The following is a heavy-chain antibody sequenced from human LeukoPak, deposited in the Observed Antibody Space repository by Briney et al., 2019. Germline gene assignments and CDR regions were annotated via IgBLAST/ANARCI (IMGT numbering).Heavy chain of an antibody. CDR1: GGSISSYY. J-gene: IGHJ4*02. V-gene: IGHV4-4*07. Sequence: SQTLSLTCTVSGGSISSYYWSWIRQPAGKGLEWIGRIYISGRTNYNPSLKSRVTMSVDTSKNQFSLKLSSVTAADRAVYCCARGAGYSSGWYLVYWGQGTLVTVSS. CDR3: ARGAGYSSGWYLVY. D-gene: IGHD6-19*01. CDR2: IYISGRT.